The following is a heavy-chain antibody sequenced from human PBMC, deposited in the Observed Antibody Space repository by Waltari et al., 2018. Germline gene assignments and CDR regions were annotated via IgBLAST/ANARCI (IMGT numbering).Heavy chain of an antibody. Sequence: QVQLQQWGAGLLKPSETLSLTCAVYGGSFSGYYWSWIRQPPGKGLEWIGEINHSGSTNYNPALKSRVTISVDTSKNQFSLKLSSGTAADTAVYYCARDPSSGWPRVDVWGKGTTVTVSS. V-gene: IGHV4-34*01. D-gene: IGHD6-19*01. CDR2: INHSGST. CDR3: ARDPSSGWPRVDV. J-gene: IGHJ6*04. CDR1: GGSFSGYY.